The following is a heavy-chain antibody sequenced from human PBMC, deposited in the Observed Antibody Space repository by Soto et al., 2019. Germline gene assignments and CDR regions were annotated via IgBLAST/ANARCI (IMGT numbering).Heavy chain of an antibody. CDR3: AKDLYYGDYVGWFDP. D-gene: IGHD4-17*01. J-gene: IGHJ5*02. CDR1: GLTFNNYA. CDR2: ISATGGST. Sequence: GGSLRLSCAASGLTFNNYAMNWVRQAPGKGLEWVATISATGGSTYYADSVKGRFTISRDNSKNTLYLQMNGLRVEDTAVYYCAKDLYYGDYVGWFDPWGQGTLVTVSS. V-gene: IGHV3-23*01.